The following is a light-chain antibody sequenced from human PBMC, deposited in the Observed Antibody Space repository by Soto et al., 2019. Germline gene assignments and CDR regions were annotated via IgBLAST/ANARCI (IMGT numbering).Light chain of an antibody. V-gene: IGLV2-14*01. CDR3: SSYTTSGTPV. Sequence: QSALTQPASVSGSPGQTITISCTGTSSDVGGYNYLSWYQQHPGKAPKVMIYEVTNRPSGVSHRFSGSKSGNTASLTISGLQDEDEADYFCSSYTTSGTPVFGGGTKLTVL. CDR1: SSDVGGYNY. CDR2: EVT. J-gene: IGLJ3*02.